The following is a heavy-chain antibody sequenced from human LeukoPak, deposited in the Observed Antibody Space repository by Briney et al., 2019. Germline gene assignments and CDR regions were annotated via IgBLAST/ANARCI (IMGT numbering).Heavy chain of an antibody. CDR1: GFTFSSYA. CDR3: AKGGFTYYYDSSGYFFDY. J-gene: IGHJ4*02. Sequence: GGSLRLSCAASGFTFSSYAMSWVPQAPGKGLEWVSAISGSGGSTYYADSVKGRFTISRDNSKNTLYLQMNSLRAEDTAVYYCAKGGFTYYYDSSGYFFDYWGQGTLVTVSS. CDR2: ISGSGGST. V-gene: IGHV3-23*01. D-gene: IGHD3-22*01.